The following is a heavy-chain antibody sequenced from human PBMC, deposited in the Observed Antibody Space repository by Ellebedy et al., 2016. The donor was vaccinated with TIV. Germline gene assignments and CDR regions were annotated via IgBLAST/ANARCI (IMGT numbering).Heavy chain of an antibody. CDR1: GFTFSSYG. CDR3: AKDTSGVYYDFWSGHYAMDV. J-gene: IGHJ6*02. Sequence: GESLKISCATSGFTFSSYGMHWVRQAPGKGLEWVAVISYDGIMEYYADSVKGRFTISRDNSKNTLYLQMNSLRTVDTAVYYCAKDTSGVYYDFWSGHYAMDVWGQGTTVTVSS. CDR2: ISYDGIME. V-gene: IGHV3-30*18. D-gene: IGHD3-3*01.